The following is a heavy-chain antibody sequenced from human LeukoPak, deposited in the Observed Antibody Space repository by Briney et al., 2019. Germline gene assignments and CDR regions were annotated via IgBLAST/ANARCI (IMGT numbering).Heavy chain of an antibody. J-gene: IGHJ5*02. CDR3: ARHFPPFGYSSSSGWFDP. Sequence: SETLSLTCTVSGGSISSSSYYWGWLRQPPGKGLEWIGSIYYSGSTYYNPSLKSRVTISVDTSKNQFSLKLSSVTAAGTAVYYCARHFPPFGYSSSSGWFDPWGQGTLVTVSS. CDR2: IYYSGST. V-gene: IGHV4-39*01. D-gene: IGHD6-6*01. CDR1: GGSISSSSYY.